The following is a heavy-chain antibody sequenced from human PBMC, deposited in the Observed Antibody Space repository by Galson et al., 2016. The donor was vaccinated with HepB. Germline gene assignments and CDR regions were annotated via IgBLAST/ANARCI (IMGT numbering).Heavy chain of an antibody. Sequence: SLRLSCAASGFTFRNAWMSWVRQAPGKGLEWVGRIKSRTDGGTTDYGAPVKGRFTISRDDSENTLFMQMDSLKTEDTAVYYCTTSRLKDDWLWGSGDRYFDNRGQGILVTVSS. CDR1: GFTFRNAW. D-gene: IGHD3-9*01. CDR3: TTSRLKDDWLWGSGDRYFDN. V-gene: IGHV3-15*01. CDR2: IKSRTDGGTT. J-gene: IGHJ4*02.